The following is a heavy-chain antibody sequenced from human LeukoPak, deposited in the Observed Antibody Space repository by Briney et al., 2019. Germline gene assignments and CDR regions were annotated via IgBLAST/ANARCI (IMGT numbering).Heavy chain of an antibody. J-gene: IGHJ3*02. CDR3: GRGIVRHDAFDI. CDR1: GGSISSHY. V-gene: IGHV4-59*11. D-gene: IGHD1-26*01. Sequence: SETLSLTCTGSGGSISSHYWSWIRQPPGKGLEWIGYIYYSGSTNYNPSLKSRVTITVDTSNNQFSLKLSSVTAADTAVYYCGRGIVRHDAFDIWGQGTMVTVSS. CDR2: IYYSGST.